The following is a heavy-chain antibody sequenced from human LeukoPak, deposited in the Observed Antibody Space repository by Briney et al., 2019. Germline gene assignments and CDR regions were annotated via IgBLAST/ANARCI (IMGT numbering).Heavy chain of an antibody. CDR2: ISGSGGST. CDR1: GFTFSSYA. D-gene: IGHD2-2*02. J-gene: IGHJ5*02. V-gene: IGHV3-23*01. CDR3: AKDLCSSTSCYNVGFDP. Sequence: GGSLRLSCAASGFTFSSYAMSWVRQAPGKGLEWVSAISGSGGSTYYADSVKGRFTISRDNSKNTLYLQMNSLRAEDTAIYYCAKDLCSSTSCYNVGFDPWGQGTLVTVSS.